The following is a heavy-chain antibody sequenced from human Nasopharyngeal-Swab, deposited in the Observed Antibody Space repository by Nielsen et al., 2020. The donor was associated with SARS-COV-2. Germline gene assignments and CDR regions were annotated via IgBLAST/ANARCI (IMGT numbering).Heavy chain of an antibody. CDR3: ARDQRRGYSGYDHTYFDY. CDR2: IIPIFGTA. Sequence: WVRQAPGQGLEWMGGIIPIFGTANYAQKFQGRVTITADESMSTAYMDLSSLRSEDTAVYYCARDQRRGYSGYDHTYFDYWGQGTLVTVSS. D-gene: IGHD5-12*01. J-gene: IGHJ4*02. V-gene: IGHV1-69*01.